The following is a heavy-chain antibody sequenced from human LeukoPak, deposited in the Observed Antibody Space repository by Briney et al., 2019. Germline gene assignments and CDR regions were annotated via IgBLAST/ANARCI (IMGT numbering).Heavy chain of an antibody. CDR2: ISSSGSTI. CDR1: GFTFSSYE. V-gene: IGHV3-48*03. D-gene: IGHD3-10*02. J-gene: IGHJ6*04. CDR3: AELSITMIGGI. Sequence: GGSLRLSCAASGFTFSSYEMNWVRQAPGKGLEWVSYISSSGSTIYYADSVKGRFTISRDNAKNSLYLQMNSLRAEDTAVYYCAELSITMIGGIWGKGTTVTISS.